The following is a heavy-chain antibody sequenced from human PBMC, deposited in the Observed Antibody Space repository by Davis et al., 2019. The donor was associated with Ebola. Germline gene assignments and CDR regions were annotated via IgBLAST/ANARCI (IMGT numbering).Heavy chain of an antibody. CDR2: INAGNGNT. D-gene: IGHD6-19*01. V-gene: IGHV1-3*01. Sequence: ASVKVSCKTSVYTFTSYAMHWVRQAPGQRLEWMGWINAGNGNTKYSQKFQGRVTITRDTSASTAYMELSSLRSEDTAVYYCARDSSGWYYFDYWGQGTLVTVSS. CDR1: VYTFTSYA. CDR3: ARDSSGWYYFDY. J-gene: IGHJ4*02.